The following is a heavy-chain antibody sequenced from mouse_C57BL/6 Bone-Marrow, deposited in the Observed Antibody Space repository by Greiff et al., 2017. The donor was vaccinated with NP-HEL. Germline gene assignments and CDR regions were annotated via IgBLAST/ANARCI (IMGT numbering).Heavy chain of an antibody. Sequence: QVQLPQPGAELVKPGGSVKLSCKASGYTFTRYWMNWVKQRPGQGLEWIGMIHPNSGSTNYKEKFKSKATLTVDKSSSTAYMQLSSLTSEDSAVYYCSYGNYPFYYAMDYWGQGTSVTVSS. CDR1: GYTFTRYW. J-gene: IGHJ4*01. CDR2: IHPNSGST. V-gene: IGHV1-64*01. D-gene: IGHD2-1*01. CDR3: SYGNYPFYYAMDY.